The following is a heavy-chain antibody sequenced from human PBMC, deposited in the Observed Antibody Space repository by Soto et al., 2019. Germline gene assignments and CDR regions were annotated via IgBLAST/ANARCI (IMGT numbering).Heavy chain of an antibody. D-gene: IGHD4-4*01. Sequence: QVQLVESGGGVVQPGTSLKLSCATSGFIFTSFGMHWLRQAPGKGLEWVAVISYDGIDENYADSVKGRFAISRDKSKSTVYLHINVLRVEDRAVYYCAKVFRGKSTVAPGVSWAQGTLVTVSS. CDR2: ISYDGIDE. CDR3: AKVFRGKSTVAPGVS. CDR1: GFIFTSFG. J-gene: IGHJ4*02. V-gene: IGHV3-30*18.